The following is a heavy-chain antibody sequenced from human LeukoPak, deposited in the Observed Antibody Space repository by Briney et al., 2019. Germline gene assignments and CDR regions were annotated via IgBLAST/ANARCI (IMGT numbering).Heavy chain of an antibody. CDR3: AREGEMATTYNRDAFDI. D-gene: IGHD5-24*01. CDR1: GYTFTSYY. Sequence: ASVKVSCKASGYTFTSYYMHWVRQAPGQGLEWMEIINPSGGSTSYAQKFQGRVTMTRDTSTSTVYMELSSLRSEDTAVYYCAREGEMATTYNRDAFDIWGQGTMVTVSS. CDR2: INPSGGST. V-gene: IGHV1-46*01. J-gene: IGHJ3*02.